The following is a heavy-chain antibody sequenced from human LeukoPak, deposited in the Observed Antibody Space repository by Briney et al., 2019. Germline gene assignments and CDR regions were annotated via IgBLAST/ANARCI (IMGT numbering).Heavy chain of an antibody. J-gene: IGHJ3*01. CDR1: GFTFSNYW. CDR2: IRFDGGDT. CDR3: AKEIDGFDV. V-gene: IGHV3-74*01. Sequence: GGSLRLPCAASGFTFSNYWMHWVRQAPGMGLVWVSSIRFDGGDTAYADSAKGRFTISRDNAKNTVYLQMNSLRAEDTAVCYCAKEIDGFDVWGQGTLVTVSS.